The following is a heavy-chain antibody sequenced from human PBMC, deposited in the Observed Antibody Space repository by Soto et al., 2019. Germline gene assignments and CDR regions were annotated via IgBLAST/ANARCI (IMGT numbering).Heavy chain of an antibody. CDR2: IYYSGST. D-gene: IGHD3-16*01. CDR3: ASPRAGGSYNS. V-gene: IGHV4-39*01. CDR1: GGSISSYY. Sequence: PSETLSLTCTVSGGSISSYYWGWIRQPPGKGLEWIGSIYYSGSTYYNPSLKSRVTISVDTSKNQFSLKLSSVTAADTAVYYCASPRAGGSYNSWGQGTLVTVSS. J-gene: IGHJ4*02.